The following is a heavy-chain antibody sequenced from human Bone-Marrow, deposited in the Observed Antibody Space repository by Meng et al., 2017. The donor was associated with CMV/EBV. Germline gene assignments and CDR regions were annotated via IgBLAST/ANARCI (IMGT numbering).Heavy chain of an antibody. CDR3: ARHGGYCSGDNCYSAEYLQH. D-gene: IGHD2-15*01. CDR1: SYW. CDR2: IFPDDSDI. V-gene: IGHV5-51*01. Sequence: SYWIGWVRQMPGQGLEWIGIIFPDDSDIRYSPAFQGQVTISVDKAISAAYLQWNSLKASDSAMYYCARHGGYCSGDNCYSAEYLQHWGQGTLVTVSS. J-gene: IGHJ1*01.